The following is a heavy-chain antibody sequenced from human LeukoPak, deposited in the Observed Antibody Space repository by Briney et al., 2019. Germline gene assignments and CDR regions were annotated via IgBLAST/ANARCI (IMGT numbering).Heavy chain of an antibody. J-gene: IGHJ4*02. CDR2: ITSSSSTI. CDR3: ARNFDS. Sequence: GGSLRLSCAASGFTFTSYTMNWVRQAPGRGLEWVSYITSSSSTIYYADSVKGRFTMSRDNAENSLYLPMNSLRAEGTAVYYCARNFDSWGQGTLVTVSS. CDR1: GFTFTSYT. V-gene: IGHV3-48*01. D-gene: IGHD2/OR15-2a*01.